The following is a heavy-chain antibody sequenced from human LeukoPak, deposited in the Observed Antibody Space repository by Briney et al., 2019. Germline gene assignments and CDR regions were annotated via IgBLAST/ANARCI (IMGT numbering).Heavy chain of an antibody. Sequence: SSETLSLTCTVSGGSISTGGYCWSWIRQHPGKGLEWIGNIHYSGSTYYSPSLKSRVTMSVDTSKNQFSLTLISVTAADTAVYFCARAAPNYYDSSGSLRNPYFDYWGQGTLVTVSS. D-gene: IGHD3-22*01. CDR1: GGSISTGGYC. CDR3: ARAAPNYYDSSGSLRNPYFDY. V-gene: IGHV4-31*03. J-gene: IGHJ4*02. CDR2: IHYSGST.